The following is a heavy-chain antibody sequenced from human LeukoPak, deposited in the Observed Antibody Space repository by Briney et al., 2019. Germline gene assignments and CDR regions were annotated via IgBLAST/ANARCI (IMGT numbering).Heavy chain of an antibody. CDR3: ARQADIVVVPAFYYYYYGMDV. Sequence: SETLSLTCTVSGGSISSSSYYWGWIRQPPGEGLEWIGSIYYSGNTYYNPSLKSRVTISVDTSKNQFSLKLSSVTAADTAVYYCARQADIVVVPAFYYYYYGMDVWGQGTTVTVSS. CDR2: IYYSGNT. J-gene: IGHJ6*02. V-gene: IGHV4-39*01. CDR1: GGSISSSSYY. D-gene: IGHD2-2*01.